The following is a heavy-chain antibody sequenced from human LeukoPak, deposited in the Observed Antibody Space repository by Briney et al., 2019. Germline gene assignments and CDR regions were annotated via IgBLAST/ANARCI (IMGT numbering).Heavy chain of an antibody. CDR3: ASDLSGVTGYTYGRGIDY. J-gene: IGHJ4*02. CDR2: ISGSGGST. V-gene: IGHV3-23*01. D-gene: IGHD5-18*01. CDR1: GFTVSSNS. Sequence: PGGSLRLSCTVSGFTVSSNSMSWVRQAPGKGLEWVSAISGSGGSTYYADSVKGRFTISRDNAKTSLYLQMNSLRAEDTAVYYCASDLSGVTGYTYGRGIDYWGQGTLVTVSS.